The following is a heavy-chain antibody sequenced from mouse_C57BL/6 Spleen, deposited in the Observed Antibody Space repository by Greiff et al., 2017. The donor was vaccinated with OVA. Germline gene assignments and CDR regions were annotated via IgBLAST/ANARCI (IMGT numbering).Heavy chain of an antibody. Sequence: VQLQQSGPGLVQPSQSLSITCTVSGFSLTSYGVHWVRQPPGKGLEWLGAIWSGGSTDYNAAFISRLSISKDNSKSQVFFKMNSLQADDTAIYYCAKGRYSNFYAMDYWGQGTSVTVSS. CDR2: IWSGGST. D-gene: IGHD2-5*01. J-gene: IGHJ4*01. V-gene: IGHV2-4*01. CDR3: AKGRYSNFYAMDY. CDR1: GFSLTSYG.